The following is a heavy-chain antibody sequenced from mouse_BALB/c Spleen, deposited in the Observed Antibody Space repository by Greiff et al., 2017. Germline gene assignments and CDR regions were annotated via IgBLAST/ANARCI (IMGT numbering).Heavy chain of an antibody. Sequence: EVHLVESGGGLVKPGGSLKLSCAASGFTFSSYAMSWVRQTPEKRLEWVASISSGGSTYYPDSVKGRFTISRDNARNILYLQMSSLRSEDTAMYYCARGPNYIPFDYWGQGTTLTVSS. CDR2: ISSGGST. CDR3: ARGPNYIPFDY. J-gene: IGHJ2*01. D-gene: IGHD2-12*01. CDR1: GFTFSSYA. V-gene: IGHV5-6-5*01.